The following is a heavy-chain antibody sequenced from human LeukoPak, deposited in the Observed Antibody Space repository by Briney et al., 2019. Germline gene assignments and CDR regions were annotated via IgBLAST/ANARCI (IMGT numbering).Heavy chain of an antibody. D-gene: IGHD3-22*01. CDR1: GGSFSGYY. Sequence: SETLSLTCAVCGGSFSGYYWSWIRQPPGKGLEWIGEINHSGSTNYNPSLKSRVTISVDTSKNQFSLKLSSVTAADTAVYYCARGRRDYYDSSGYYYFDYWGQGTLVTVSS. CDR2: INHSGST. CDR3: ARGRRDYYDSSGYYYFDY. V-gene: IGHV4-34*01. J-gene: IGHJ4*02.